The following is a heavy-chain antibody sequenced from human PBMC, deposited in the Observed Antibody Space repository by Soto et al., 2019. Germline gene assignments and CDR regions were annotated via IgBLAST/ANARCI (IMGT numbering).Heavy chain of an antibody. J-gene: IGHJ4*02. CDR1: GFTFSSYS. CDR2: ISSSSSYI. Sequence: EVQLVESGGGLVKPGGSLRLSCAASGFTFSSYSMNWVRQAPGKGLEWVSFISSSSSYIYYADSVKGRFTISRDNAKNSLYLQMNSLRAEDTAVSYCARDRDSLGSSFDYWGQGTLVTVSS. CDR3: ARDRDSLGSSFDY. V-gene: IGHV3-21*01. D-gene: IGHD6-6*01.